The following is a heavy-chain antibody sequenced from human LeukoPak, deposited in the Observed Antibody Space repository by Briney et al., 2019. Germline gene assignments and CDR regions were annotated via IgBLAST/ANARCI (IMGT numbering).Heavy chain of an antibody. V-gene: IGHV3-23*01. Sequence: GGSLRLSCAASGFTFSSHAMTWVRQVPGKGLEWVSGISTTGGTTYYADSVRGRFTISRDNSKNMLYLQMNSLRAEDTAVYYCAKSGTRDGYNWYYFDYWGQGTLVTVSS. CDR3: AKSGTRDGYNWYYFDY. D-gene: IGHD5-24*01. J-gene: IGHJ4*02. CDR2: ISTTGGTT. CDR1: GFTFSSHA.